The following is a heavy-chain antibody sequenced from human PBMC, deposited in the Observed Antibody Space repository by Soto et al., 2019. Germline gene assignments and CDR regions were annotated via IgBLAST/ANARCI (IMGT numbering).Heavy chain of an antibody. V-gene: IGHV3-23*01. CDR1: GLTLSTNA. Sequence: GGSLRLSCVASGLTLSTNAMTWVRQAPGKGLEWVAFITGNSDITYYADSVKGRFTVSRDNSRNTLYLQMNSLRAEDTAVYYCAKDEFDPWGQGTLVTVSS. CDR3: AKDEFDP. J-gene: IGHJ5*02. CDR2: ITGNSDIT.